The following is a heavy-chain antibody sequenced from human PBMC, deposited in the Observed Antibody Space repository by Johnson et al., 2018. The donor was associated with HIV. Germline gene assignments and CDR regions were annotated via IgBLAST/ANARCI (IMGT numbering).Heavy chain of an antibody. CDR1: GFTFDDYS. D-gene: IGHD1-26*01. V-gene: IGHV3-20*04. CDR3: ARDRDLGRAFDI. CDR2: INWNGGST. Sequence: VQVVESGGGVVQPGRSLRLSCAASGFTFDDYSMSWVRQAPGKGLEWVSGINWNGGSTGYADSVKGRFTISRDNSKNTLYLQMNSLRAEDTALYYCARDRDLGRAFDIWGQGTMVTVSS. J-gene: IGHJ3*02.